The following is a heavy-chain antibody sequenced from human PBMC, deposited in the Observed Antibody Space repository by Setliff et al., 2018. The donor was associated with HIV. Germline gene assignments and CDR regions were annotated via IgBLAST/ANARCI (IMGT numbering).Heavy chain of an antibody. CDR1: GGTFSSYG. CDR2: ISIYNGNT. CDR3: ARTPWGSWDLYFDY. J-gene: IGHJ4*02. D-gene: IGHD6-13*01. V-gene: IGHV1-18*01. Sequence: ASVKVSCKASGGTFSSYGISWVRQAPGQGLEWVGWISIYNGNTNYAQKLQGRVTITTDTSTSTAYMELRSLRSDDTAVYYCARTPWGSWDLYFDYWGQGTLVTVSS.